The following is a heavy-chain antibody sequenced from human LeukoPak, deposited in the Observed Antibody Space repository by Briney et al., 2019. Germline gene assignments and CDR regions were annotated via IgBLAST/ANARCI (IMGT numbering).Heavy chain of an antibody. J-gene: IGHJ4*02. V-gene: IGHV3-7*01. CDR2: IKQDGSEK. Sequence: GGSLRLSCAASGFTFSSYWMSWVRQAPGKGLEWVANIKQDGSEKYYVDSVKGRFTISRDNAKNSLYLQMNSLRAEDTAVYYCAREKNCGGDCSPYYFDYGGQGTLPTVSS. CDR1: GFTFSSYW. CDR3: AREKNCGGDCSPYYFDY. D-gene: IGHD2-21*02.